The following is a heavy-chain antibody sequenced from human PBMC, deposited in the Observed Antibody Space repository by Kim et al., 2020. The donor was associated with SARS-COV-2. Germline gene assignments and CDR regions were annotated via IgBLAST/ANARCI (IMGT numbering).Heavy chain of an antibody. J-gene: IGHJ4*02. D-gene: IGHD3-22*01. Sequence: GGSLRLSCAASGFTFSDYYMSWIRQAPGKGLEWVSYIRRSGSTIYYADSVKGRFTISRDNAKNSLYLQMNSLRAEDTAVYYCAGGCDYDSSGRDYWGQGTLVTVSS. CDR3: AGGCDYDSSGRDY. V-gene: IGHV3-11*01. CDR1: GFTFSDYY. CDR2: IRRSGSTI.